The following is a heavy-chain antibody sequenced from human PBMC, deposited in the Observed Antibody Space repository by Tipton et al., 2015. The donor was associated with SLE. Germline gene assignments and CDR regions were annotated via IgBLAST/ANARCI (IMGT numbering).Heavy chain of an antibody. V-gene: IGHV3-11*04. CDR2: ISWNSGSI. D-gene: IGHD1-1*01. Sequence: VKPSETLSLTCFVSGDSLSTSFWSWIRQPPGKGLEWVSGISWNSGSIGYADSVKGRFTISRDNAENSLYLQMNGLRVDDTAVYYCARDIGYGTFDSWGQGTLVTVSS. CDR1: GDSLSTSF. J-gene: IGHJ4*02. CDR3: ARDIGYGTFDS.